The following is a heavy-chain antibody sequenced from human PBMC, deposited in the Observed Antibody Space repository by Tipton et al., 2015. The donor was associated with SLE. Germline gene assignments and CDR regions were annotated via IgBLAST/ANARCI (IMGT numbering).Heavy chain of an antibody. J-gene: IGHJ4*02. Sequence: QSGAEVKKPGASVKVSCKASGYTFTTYTMHWVRQAPGQRLEWMGRINADNGNTKYSQKFQDRVTITRDTSASTAYMELSSLRSEDAVVYCCARDSGAAAAFDYWGLGPLVTVSS. CDR3: ARDSGAAAAFDY. CDR1: GYTFTTYT. CDR2: INADNGNT. D-gene: IGHD6-13*01. V-gene: IGHV1-3*01.